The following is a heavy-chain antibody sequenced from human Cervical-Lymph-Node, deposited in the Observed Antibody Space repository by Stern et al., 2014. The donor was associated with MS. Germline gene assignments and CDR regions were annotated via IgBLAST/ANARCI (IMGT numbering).Heavy chain of an antibody. J-gene: IGHJ5*02. D-gene: IGHD4-17*01. V-gene: IGHV4-39*01. CDR1: GGSISSSSYY. CDR3: HDGDYPNWFDP. CDR2: IYYSGST. Sequence: QVQLQESGPGLVKPSETLSLTCTVSGGSISSSSYYWGWIRQPPGKGLEWIGSIYYSGSTYYNPSLKSRVTISVDTSKNQFPLKLSSVTAADTAVYARHDGDYPNWFDPWGQGTLVTVSS.